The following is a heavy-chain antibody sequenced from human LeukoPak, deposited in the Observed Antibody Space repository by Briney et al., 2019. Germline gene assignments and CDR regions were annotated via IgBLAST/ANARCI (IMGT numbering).Heavy chain of an antibody. D-gene: IGHD6-25*01. CDR3: ARQYTSGSGYYFDY. CDR2: IYHSGIT. Sequence: SETLSLTCAVSAYSISSGYYWGWIRQPPGKGLEWIASIYHSGITYYNPSLKSRVTISVDTSKNHFSLKVSSVTAADSAVYSCARQYTSGSGYYFDYWGQGALVSVSS. V-gene: IGHV4-38-2*01. CDR1: AYSISSGYY. J-gene: IGHJ4*02.